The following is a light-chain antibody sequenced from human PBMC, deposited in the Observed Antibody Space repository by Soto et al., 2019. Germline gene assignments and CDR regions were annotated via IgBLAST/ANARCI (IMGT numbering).Light chain of an antibody. CDR2: DAS. CDR1: RSLNXTY. V-gene: IGKV3-20*01. Sequence: DIVLTQSPGTLSLSPGXRATXSCXTSRSLNXTYIFLAWYQQKPGQAPSLLIYDASTRATGIPDRFSGSGSGTDFTLTITRLEPEDFAVYYCQQYGGSPLVSFGQGTRVDIK. CDR3: QQYGGSPLVS. J-gene: IGKJ2*03.